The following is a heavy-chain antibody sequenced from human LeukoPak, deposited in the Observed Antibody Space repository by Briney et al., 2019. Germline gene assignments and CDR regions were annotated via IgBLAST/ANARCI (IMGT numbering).Heavy chain of an antibody. CDR3: AKDHLPGIVVADRDY. J-gene: IGHJ4*02. Sequence: PGGSLRLSCAASGFTFSSYAMSWVRQAPGKGLEWVSAINVSGGGTYYADSVKGRFSISRDNSKNTLYLQMNSLRAEDTAVYYCAKDHLPGIVVADRDYWGQGTLVTVSS. CDR2: INVSGGGT. V-gene: IGHV3-23*01. D-gene: IGHD6-19*01. CDR1: GFTFSSYA.